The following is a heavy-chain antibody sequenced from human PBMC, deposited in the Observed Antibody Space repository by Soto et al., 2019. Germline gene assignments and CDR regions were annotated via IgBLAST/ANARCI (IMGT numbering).Heavy chain of an antibody. CDR3: ARDRSFWSGSPGY. CDR1: GFTFSSYG. D-gene: IGHD3-3*01. Sequence: PGGSLRLSCAASGFTFSSYGMHWVRQAPGKGLEWVAVISYDGSNKYYADSVKGRFTISRDNSKNTLYLQMSSLRSEDTAVYYCARDRSFWSGSPGYWGQGTLVTVSS. CDR2: ISYDGSNK. J-gene: IGHJ4*02. V-gene: IGHV3-30*03.